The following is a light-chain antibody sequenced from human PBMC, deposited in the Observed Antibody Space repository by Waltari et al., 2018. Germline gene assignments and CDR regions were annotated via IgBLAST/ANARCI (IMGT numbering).Light chain of an antibody. J-gene: IGLJ1*01. CDR1: NIGSKN. CDR2: DDG. Sequence: SYVLTPSPSVSVAPGQTARISCDGNNIGSKNVHWYQQKPGQAPVLVVYDDGDRPSGIPERFSGSNSGNTATLTISRVDAGDEADYYCQVWDSGSDHYVFGTVTKVTVL. CDR3: QVWDSGSDHYV. V-gene: IGLV3-21*02.